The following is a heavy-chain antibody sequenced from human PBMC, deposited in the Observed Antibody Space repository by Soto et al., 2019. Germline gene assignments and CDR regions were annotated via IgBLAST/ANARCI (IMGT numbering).Heavy chain of an antibody. V-gene: IGHV6-1*01. CDR2: TYYRSRSFS. Sequence: PQTPSLTCAISRDSVSSYSAAWNWIRQSPSGGLEWLGRTYYRSRSFSDYAESVKSRIIINPDTSKNQFSLQLKSVPPEDTAVYYCVRDRYSSSGWFDPWGQGTPVTVS. CDR3: VRDRYSSSGWFDP. J-gene: IGHJ5*02. CDR1: RDSVSSYSAA. D-gene: IGHD3-10*01.